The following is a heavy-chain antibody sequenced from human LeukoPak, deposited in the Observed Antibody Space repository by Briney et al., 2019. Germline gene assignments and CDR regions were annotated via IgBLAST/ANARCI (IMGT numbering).Heavy chain of an antibody. D-gene: IGHD3-10*01. CDR1: GFTFDDYT. Sequence: PGGSLRLSCAASGFTFDDYTMHWVRQAPGEGLEWVSFINGDSSSTDYADSVKGRFTISRDNSRNSLSLQMNSLKTEDTASYYRAKAPPAEIGELAFDYWGQGILVTVSS. V-gene: IGHV3-43*02. CDR2: INGDSSST. CDR3: AKAPPAEIGELAFDY. J-gene: IGHJ4*02.